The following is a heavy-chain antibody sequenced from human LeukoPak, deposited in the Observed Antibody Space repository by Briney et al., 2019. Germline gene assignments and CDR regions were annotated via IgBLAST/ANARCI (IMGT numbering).Heavy chain of an antibody. V-gene: IGHV3-21*01. CDR2: ISSSSGYI. J-gene: IGHJ5*02. CDR1: GFTFSSYS. D-gene: IGHD3-9*01. CDR3: AREASSYDILTAYYLNWFDP. Sequence: GGSLRLSCAASGFTFSSYSVNWVRQAPGKGLEWVSSISSSSGYINYADSVKGRFTISRDNAKNSLYLQMNSLRVEDTAVYYCAREASSYDILTAYYLNWFDPWGQGTLVTVSS.